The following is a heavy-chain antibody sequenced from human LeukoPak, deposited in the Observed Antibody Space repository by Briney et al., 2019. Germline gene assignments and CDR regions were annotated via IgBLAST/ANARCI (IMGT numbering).Heavy chain of an antibody. D-gene: IGHD3-22*01. J-gene: IGHJ4*02. CDR1: GGSFSGYY. CDR2: IYYSGST. Sequence: PSETLSLTCAVYGGSFSGYYWSWIRQPPGKGLEWIGYIYYSGSTNYNPSLKSRVTISVDTSKNQFSLKLSSVTAADTAVYYCARGSYYDSSGYGGFDYWGQGTLVTVSS. CDR3: ARGSYYDSSGYGGFDY. V-gene: IGHV4-59*01.